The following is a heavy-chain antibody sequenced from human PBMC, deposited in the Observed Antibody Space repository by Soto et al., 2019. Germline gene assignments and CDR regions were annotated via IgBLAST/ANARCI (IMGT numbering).Heavy chain of an antibody. D-gene: IGHD3-10*01. CDR1: GFTFSSYD. CDR2: IGTAGDP. Sequence: RGSLRLSCAASGFTFSSYDMHWVRQATGKGLEWVSAIGTAGDPYYPGSVKGRFTISRENAKNSLYLQMNSLRAGDTAVYYCARGEYYYGSGSSMDVWGQGTTVTVSS. CDR3: ARGEYYYGSGSSMDV. J-gene: IGHJ6*02. V-gene: IGHV3-13*05.